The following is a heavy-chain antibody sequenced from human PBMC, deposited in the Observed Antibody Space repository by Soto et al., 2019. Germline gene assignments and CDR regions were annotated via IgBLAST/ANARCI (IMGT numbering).Heavy chain of an antibody. CDR2: IYYSGST. CDR3: ARTDTAMVFDY. CDR1: GGSISSYY. V-gene: IGHV4-59*01. Sequence: SETLSLTCTVSGGSISSYYWSWIRQPPGKGLEWIGYIYYSGSTNYNPSLKSRVTISVDTSKNQFSLKLSSVTAADTAVYYCARTDTAMVFDYWGQGTLVTVSS. J-gene: IGHJ4*02. D-gene: IGHD5-18*01.